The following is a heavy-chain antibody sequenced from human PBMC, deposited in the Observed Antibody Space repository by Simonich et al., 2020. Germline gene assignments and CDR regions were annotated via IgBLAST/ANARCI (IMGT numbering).Heavy chain of an antibody. CDR3: ARGGVQYYYYYMDV. J-gene: IGHJ6*03. Sequence: QVQLVQSGAEVKKPGASVKVSCKASGYTFTGYYMHWVRQAPGQGLEWRGWNNPNSGGTNDAQKFQGRVTMTRDTSISTAYMELSRLRSDDTAVYYCARGGVQYYYYYMDVWGKGTTVTVSS. CDR1: GYTFTGYY. CDR2: NNPNSGGT. V-gene: IGHV1-2*02. D-gene: IGHD3-3*01.